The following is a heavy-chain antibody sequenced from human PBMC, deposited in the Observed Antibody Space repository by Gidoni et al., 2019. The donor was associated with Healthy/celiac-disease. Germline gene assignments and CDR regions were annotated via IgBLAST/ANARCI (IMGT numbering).Heavy chain of an antibody. CDR3: ARKSTNGVSDAFDI. Sequence: QVQLVESGVGVVEPGRSLSRSCGAAGFTFSSYGMHWVRQAPGKGLEWVAVRWYDGSNKYYADSVKGRFTISRDNSKNTLYLQMNSLRAEDTAVYYCARKSTNGVSDAFDIWGQGTMVTVSS. CDR2: RWYDGSNK. J-gene: IGHJ3*02. V-gene: IGHV3-33*01. D-gene: IGHD2-8*01. CDR1: GFTFSSYG.